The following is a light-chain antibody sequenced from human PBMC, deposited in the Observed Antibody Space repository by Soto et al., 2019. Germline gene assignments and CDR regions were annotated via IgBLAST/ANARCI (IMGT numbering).Light chain of an antibody. CDR2: DNT. CDR3: ATWDSALSGYV. Sequence: QSVLTQPPSVSAAPGQKVTISCSGSFSNIGSSAISWYQHLPGTAPKLLIYDNTERSSGIPDRFSGSKSGTSATLGITGLQTGDEADYYCATWDSALSGYVFGTGTKLTVL. V-gene: IGLV1-51*01. CDR1: FSNIGSSA. J-gene: IGLJ1*01.